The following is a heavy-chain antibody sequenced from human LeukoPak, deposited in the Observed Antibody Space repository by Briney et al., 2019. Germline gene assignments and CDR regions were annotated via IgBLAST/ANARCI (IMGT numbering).Heavy chain of an antibody. V-gene: IGHV3-23*01. CDR1: GFTFSSYA. J-gene: IGHJ4*02. CDR3: ARDDLAYCGGDCLIDY. D-gene: IGHD2-21*02. CDR2: ISGSGGST. Sequence: SGGSLRLSCAASGFTFSSYAMSWVRQAPGKGLEWVSVISGSGGSTYSADSVKGRFTISRDNAKNTLYLQMNSLRAEDTAVYYCARDDLAYCGGDCLIDYWGQGTLVTVSS.